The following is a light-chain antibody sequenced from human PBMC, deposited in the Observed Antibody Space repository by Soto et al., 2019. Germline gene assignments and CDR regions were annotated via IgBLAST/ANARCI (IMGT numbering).Light chain of an antibody. V-gene: IGKV1-5*01. CDR2: DAS. CDR1: QSISGW. Sequence: DIHMTQSPSTLSASVGDRVTVTCLASQSISGWLAWYQQKPGKAPKLLIYDASSLESGVPSRFSGSGSGTEFTLTISSLQPDDFATYYCQQYKTYPWTFGRGTKVDIK. J-gene: IGKJ1*01. CDR3: QQYKTYPWT.